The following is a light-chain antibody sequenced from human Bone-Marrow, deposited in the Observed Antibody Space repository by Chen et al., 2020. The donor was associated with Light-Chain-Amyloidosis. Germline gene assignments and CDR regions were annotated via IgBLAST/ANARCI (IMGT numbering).Light chain of an antibody. CDR2: AVS. Sequence: QSALTQPASVFGSPGQSFPISCTGTSGDVGTYNYVSWYQQHPGKAPKVMIYAVSNRPSGVSNRFSVSKSGNTASLTISGLQADDEADYYCRSFTSSSSCVFGPGTKVTVL. CDR1: SGDVGTYNY. V-gene: IGLV2-14*01. J-gene: IGLJ1*01. CDR3: RSFTSSSSCV.